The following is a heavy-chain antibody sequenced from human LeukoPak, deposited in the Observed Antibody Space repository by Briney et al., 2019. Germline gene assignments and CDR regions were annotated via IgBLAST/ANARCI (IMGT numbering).Heavy chain of an antibody. CDR3: ARVGSSGYCLDY. D-gene: IGHD3-22*01. Sequence: GGSLRLSCAASGFTFNSYWMHWVRQAPGKGLVWVSRINSDGSSTSYADSVKGRFTISRDNAKNTLYLQMNSLRAEDTAVYYCARVGSSGYCLDYWGQGTLVTVSS. V-gene: IGHV3-74*01. CDR1: GFTFNSYW. J-gene: IGHJ4*02. CDR2: INSDGSST.